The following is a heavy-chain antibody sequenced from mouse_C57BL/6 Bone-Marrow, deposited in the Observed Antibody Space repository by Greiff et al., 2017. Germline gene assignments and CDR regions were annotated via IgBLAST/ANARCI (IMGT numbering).Heavy chain of an antibody. CDR3: TPLYYGSTPWFAY. J-gene: IGHJ3*01. CDR2: IDPETGGT. V-gene: IGHV1-15*01. CDR1: GYTFTDYE. Sequence: SGAELVRPGASVTLSCKASGYTFTDYEMHWVKQTPVHGLEWIGAIDPETGGTAYNQKFKGKAILTADKSSSTAYMELRSLTSEDSAVYYCTPLYYGSTPWFAYWGQGTLVTVSA. D-gene: IGHD1-1*01.